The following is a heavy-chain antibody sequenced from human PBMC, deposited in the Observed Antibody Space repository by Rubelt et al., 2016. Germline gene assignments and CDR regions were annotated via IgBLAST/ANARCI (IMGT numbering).Heavy chain of an antibody. J-gene: IGHJ4*02. CDR1: GYTFTSYG. D-gene: IGHD1-7*01. V-gene: IGHV1-18*01. CDR2: ISAYNGNT. CDR3: ARDLPPFRRYNWNFPLDY. Sequence: QVQLVQSGAEVKKPGASVKVSCKASGYTFTSYGISWVRQAPGQGLEWMGWISAYNGNTNYAQKLQGRVTMTTDTPTSTACMGLRSPRSDDTAVYYCARDLPPFRRYNWNFPLDYWGQGTLVTVSS.